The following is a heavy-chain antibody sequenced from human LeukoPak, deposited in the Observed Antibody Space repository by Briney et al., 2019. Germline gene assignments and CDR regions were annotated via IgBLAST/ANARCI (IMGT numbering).Heavy chain of an antibody. V-gene: IGHV3-64D*08. CDR1: GFTFSSYA. CDR2: ITANGGST. D-gene: IGHD4-23*01. Sequence: GGSLRLSCSASGFTFSSYAMHWVRQAPGRGLEYASGITANGGSTYYADSVKGRFTISRDNSKSTLYLQMSSLRAEDTAVYYCVKGTRLVRDYFDYWGQGTLVTVSS. J-gene: IGHJ4*02. CDR3: VKGTRLVRDYFDY.